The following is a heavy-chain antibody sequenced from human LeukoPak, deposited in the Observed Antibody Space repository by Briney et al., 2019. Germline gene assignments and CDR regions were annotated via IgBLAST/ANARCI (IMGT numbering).Heavy chain of an antibody. CDR1: GGSISTYY. Sequence: SETLSLTCTVSGGSISTYYWSWIRQPPGKGLEWIGYIYYSGSTNYNPSLKSRVTIPVDTSKNQFPLKLSSVTAADTALYYCARAVGVGRGTYFDLWGRGTLVTVSS. D-gene: IGHD1-1*01. CDR2: IYYSGST. CDR3: ARAVGVGRGTYFDL. J-gene: IGHJ2*01. V-gene: IGHV4-59*08.